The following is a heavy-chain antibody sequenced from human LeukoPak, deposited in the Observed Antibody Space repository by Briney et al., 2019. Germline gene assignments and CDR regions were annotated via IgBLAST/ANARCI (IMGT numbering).Heavy chain of an antibody. CDR2: IKQDESEK. CDR3: AKGGGVVVTAIQSAFDI. D-gene: IGHD2-21*02. CDR1: GFTFSSYW. Sequence: GGSLRLSCATSGFTFSSYWMSWVRQAPGKGLEWVANIKQDESEKYYVDSVKGRFTISRDNAKNSLYLQMNSLRAEDTALYYCAKGGGVVVTAIQSAFDIWGQGTMVTVSS. J-gene: IGHJ3*02. V-gene: IGHV3-7*03.